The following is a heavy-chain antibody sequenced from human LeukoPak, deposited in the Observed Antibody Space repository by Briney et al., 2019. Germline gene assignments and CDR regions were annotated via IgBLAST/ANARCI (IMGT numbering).Heavy chain of an antibody. CDR1: GFTFSDYY. Sequence: GGSLRLSCAASGFTFSDYYMSWIRQAPGKGLEWVSYISSRGSTIYYADSVRGRFTISRDNAKNSLYLQMNSLRAEDTAVYYCARHDTAMATDYGMDVWGQGTTVTVSS. V-gene: IGHV3-11*01. J-gene: IGHJ6*02. D-gene: IGHD5-18*01. CDR2: ISSRGSTI. CDR3: ARHDTAMATDYGMDV.